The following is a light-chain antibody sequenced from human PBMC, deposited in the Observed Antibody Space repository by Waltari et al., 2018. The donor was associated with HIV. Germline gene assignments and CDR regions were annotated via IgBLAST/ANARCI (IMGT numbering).Light chain of an antibody. Sequence: HSVLAQPPSASGTPGQRVTISCSGSRSNIGSNSVNWYQHFPGTAPKLLIYGDSLRPSGVPARFSGSKFGTSASLVITGLQSGDEADYYCSTWDDRLNGPVVFGGGTRLTVL. CDR2: GDS. CDR3: STWDDRLNGPVV. CDR1: RSNIGSNS. V-gene: IGLV1-44*01. J-gene: IGLJ2*01.